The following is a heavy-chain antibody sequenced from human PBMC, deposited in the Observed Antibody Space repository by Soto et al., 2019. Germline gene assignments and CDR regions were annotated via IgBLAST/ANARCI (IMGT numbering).Heavy chain of an antibody. CDR2: IYYSGST. D-gene: IGHD3-10*01. Sequence: SETLSLTCTVSGGSISSGGYYWSWIRQHPGKGLECIGYIYYSGSTYYNPSLKSRVTISVDTSKNQFSLKLSSVTAADTAVYYCARDVVRGEDNWFDPWGQGTMGTVSS. J-gene: IGHJ5*02. V-gene: IGHV4-31*03. CDR1: GGSISSGGYY. CDR3: ARDVVRGEDNWFDP.